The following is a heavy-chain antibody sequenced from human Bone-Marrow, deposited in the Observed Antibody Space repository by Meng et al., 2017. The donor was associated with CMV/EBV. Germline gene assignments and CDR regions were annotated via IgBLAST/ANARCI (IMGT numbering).Heavy chain of an antibody. Sequence: SVKVSCKAFGATFNNYMISWVRQAPGRGPEWMGGVIPILEIPNYAQKFQGRVTITADKSTSTSYMELSSLTSEDTAVYYCARGRLPEYCTRTNCHHGEYFQEWGQGALVTFYS. V-gene: IGHV1-69*10. J-gene: IGHJ1*01. CDR3: ARGRLPEYCTRTNCHHGEYFQE. CDR1: GATFNNYM. D-gene: IGHD2-2*01. CDR2: VIPILEIP.